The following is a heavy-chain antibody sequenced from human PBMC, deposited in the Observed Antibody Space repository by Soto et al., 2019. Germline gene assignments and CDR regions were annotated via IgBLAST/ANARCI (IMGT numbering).Heavy chain of an antibody. D-gene: IGHD3-16*01. V-gene: IGHV4-34*01. CDR2: INHSGST. CDR3: ARDVYYYYGMDV. CDR1: GGSFSGYY. Sequence: PSETLSLTCAVYGGSFSGYYWSWIRQPPGKGMEWIGEINHSGSTNYNPSLKSRVTISVDTSKNQFSLKLSSVTAADTAVYYCARDVYYYYGMDVWGRGTMVTVSS. J-gene: IGHJ6*02.